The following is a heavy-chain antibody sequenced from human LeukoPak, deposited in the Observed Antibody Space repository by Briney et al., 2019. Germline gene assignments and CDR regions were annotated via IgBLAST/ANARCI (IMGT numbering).Heavy chain of an antibody. J-gene: IGHJ4*02. CDR3: AKEGYSSGWSYYFDY. CDR1: GFTFHIYA. Sequence: PGGSLRLSFAASGFTFHIYAMHWVRQAPGKGPEWVSGIGGGDTYYADSVRGRFTISRDNSKNTLYLQMNSLRAEDTAVYYCAKEGYSSGWSYYFDYWGQGTLVTVSS. CDR2: IGGGDT. V-gene: IGHV3-23*01. D-gene: IGHD6-19*01.